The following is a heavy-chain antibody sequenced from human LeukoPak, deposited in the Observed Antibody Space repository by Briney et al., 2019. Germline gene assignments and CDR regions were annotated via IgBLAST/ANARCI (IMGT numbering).Heavy chain of an antibody. CDR1: GFTFSSYG. V-gene: IGHV3-23*01. D-gene: IGHD2-2*01. Sequence: PGGSLRLSCAASGFTFSSYGMIWVRQAPGKGLEWVSAISGSGGSTYYADSVKGRFTISRDNSKNTLYLQMNSLRAEDTAVYYCASGTSAIDWYFDLWGRGTLVTVSS. J-gene: IGHJ2*01. CDR3: ASGTSAIDWYFDL. CDR2: ISGSGGST.